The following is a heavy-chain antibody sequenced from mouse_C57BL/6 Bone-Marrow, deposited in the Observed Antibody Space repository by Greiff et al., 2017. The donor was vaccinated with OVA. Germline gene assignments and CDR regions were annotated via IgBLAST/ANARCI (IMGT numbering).Heavy chain of an antibody. Sequence: QVQLKQSGAELVRPGSSVKLSCKASGYTFTSYWMHWVKQRPIQGLEWIGNIDPSDSETHYNQKFKDKATLTVDKSSSTAYMQLSSLTSEDSAVYYCARTAQATGLLYYFDYWGQGTTLTVSS. V-gene: IGHV1-52*01. J-gene: IGHJ2*01. CDR3: ARTAQATGLLYYFDY. CDR2: IDPSDSET. CDR1: GYTFTSYW. D-gene: IGHD3-2*02.